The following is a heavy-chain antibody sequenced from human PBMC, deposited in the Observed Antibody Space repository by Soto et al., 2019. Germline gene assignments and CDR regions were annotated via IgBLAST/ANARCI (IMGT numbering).Heavy chain of an antibody. CDR1: GGTFSSYA. V-gene: IGHV1-69*06. CDR2: IIPIFGTA. CDR3: ATTSPGRGMTKVVPVQYYYYYGMDV. J-gene: IGHJ6*02. Sequence: ASVKVSCKASGGTFSSYAISWVRQAPGQGLEWMGGIIPIFGTANYAQKFQGRVTITADKSTSTAYMELSSLRSEDTAVYYCATTSPGRGMTKVVPVQYYYYYGMDVWGQGTTVTVSS. D-gene: IGHD4-17*01.